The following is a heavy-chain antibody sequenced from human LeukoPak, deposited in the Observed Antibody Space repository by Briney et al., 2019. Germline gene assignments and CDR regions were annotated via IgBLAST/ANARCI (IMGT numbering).Heavy chain of an antibody. Sequence: GGSLRLSCAASGFTFSSYGMHWVRQAPGKGLEWVAVIWYDGSNKYYADSVKGRFTISRDNSKNTLYLQMNSLRAEDTAVYYCARHRPGWYSFDSWGQGTLVTVSS. J-gene: IGHJ4*02. CDR2: IWYDGSNK. CDR3: ARHRPGWYSFDS. V-gene: IGHV3-33*01. CDR1: GFTFSSYG. D-gene: IGHD6-19*01.